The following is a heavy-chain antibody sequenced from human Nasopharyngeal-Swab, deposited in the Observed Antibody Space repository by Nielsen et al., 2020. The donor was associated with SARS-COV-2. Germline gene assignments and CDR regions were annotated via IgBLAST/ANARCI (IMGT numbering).Heavy chain of an antibody. D-gene: IGHD2-2*01. Sequence: VRQMPGKGLEWMGIIYPGDSDTRYSPSLQGQVTISADKSISTAYLQWSSLKASDTAMYYCARQGDIVVVPAASALDYWGQGTLVTVSS. V-gene: IGHV5-51*01. CDR2: IYPGDSDT. CDR3: ARQGDIVVVPAASALDY. J-gene: IGHJ4*02.